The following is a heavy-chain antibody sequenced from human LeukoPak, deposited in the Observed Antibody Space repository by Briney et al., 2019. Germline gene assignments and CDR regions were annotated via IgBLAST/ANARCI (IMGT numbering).Heavy chain of an antibody. CDR3: ARGYSSSWYYFDY. D-gene: IGHD6-13*01. V-gene: IGHV3-7*03. CDR1: GFTFSNYW. CDR2: INRDGSER. J-gene: IGHJ4*02. Sequence: PGGSLRLSCAASGFTFSNYWMTWVRQAPGKGLEWVANINRDGSERYYVDSVKGRFTISRDDAKSSLYLQMNSLRAEDTAVYYCARGYSSSWYYFDYWGQGTLVTVTS.